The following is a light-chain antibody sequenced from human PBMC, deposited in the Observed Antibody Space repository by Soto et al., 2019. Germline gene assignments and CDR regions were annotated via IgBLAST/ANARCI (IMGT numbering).Light chain of an antibody. V-gene: IGLV1-40*01. Sequence: QSVLTQPPSASGAPGQRVTISCTGSSSNIGAGYDVHWYQQLPGTAPKLLIYGNSHRPSGVPDRFSGSKSGTSASLASTGLQAEDQADYYCQSYDSSLGGHVVFGGGTKLTVL. CDR1: SSNIGAGYD. CDR3: QSYDSSLGGHVV. J-gene: IGLJ2*01. CDR2: GNS.